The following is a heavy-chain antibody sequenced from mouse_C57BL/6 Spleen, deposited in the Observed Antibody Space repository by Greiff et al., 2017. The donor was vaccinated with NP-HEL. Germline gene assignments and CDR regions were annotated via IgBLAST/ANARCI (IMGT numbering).Heavy chain of an antibody. D-gene: IGHD2-3*01. CDR2: ISYSGST. CDR3: ARDRDGYYDY. V-gene: IGHV3-1*01. J-gene: IGHJ2*01. Sequence: DVKLQESGPGMVKPSQSLSLTCTVTGYSITSGYDWHWIRHFPGNKLEWMGYISYSGSTNYNPSLKSRISITHDTSKNHFFLKLNSVTTEDTATYYCARDRDGYYDYWGQGTTLTVSS. CDR1: GYSITSGYD.